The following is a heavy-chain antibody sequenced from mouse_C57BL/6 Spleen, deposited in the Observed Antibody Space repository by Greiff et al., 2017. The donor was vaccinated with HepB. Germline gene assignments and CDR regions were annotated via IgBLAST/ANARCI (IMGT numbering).Heavy chain of an antibody. CDR1: GYTFTDYE. CDR3: TRKGNYGNPWFAY. V-gene: IGHV1-15*01. D-gene: IGHD2-1*01. CDR2: IAPETGGT. J-gene: IGHJ3*01. Sequence: QVQLQQSGAELVRPGASVTLSCKASGYTFTDYEMHWVKQTPVHGLEWIGAIAPETGGTAYNQKFKGKAILTADKSSSTAYMELRSLTSEDSAVYYCTRKGNYGNPWFAYWGQGTLVTVSA.